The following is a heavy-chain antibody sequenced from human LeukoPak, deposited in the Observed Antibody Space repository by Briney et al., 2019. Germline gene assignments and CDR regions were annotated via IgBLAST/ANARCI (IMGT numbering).Heavy chain of an antibody. D-gene: IGHD4-11*01. V-gene: IGHV5-51*01. CDR1: GYSFTSYW. Sequence: GESLKISCKGSGYSFTSYWIGWVRQMPGKGLGWMGIIYPGDSDTRYSPSFQGQVTISADKSISTAYLQWSSLKASDTAMYYCAREQGEGTTVTGEFDYWGQGTLVTVSS. J-gene: IGHJ4*02. CDR3: AREQGEGTTVTGEFDY. CDR2: IYPGDSDT.